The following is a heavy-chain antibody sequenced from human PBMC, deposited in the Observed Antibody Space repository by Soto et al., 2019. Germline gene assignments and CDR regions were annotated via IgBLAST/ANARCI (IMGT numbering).Heavy chain of an antibody. D-gene: IGHD1-20*01. J-gene: IGHJ4*02. V-gene: IGHV1-69*06. CDR1: GGTFSSYA. Sequence: QVQLVQSGAEVKKPGSSVKVSCKASGGTFSSYAISWVRQAPGQGLKWMGGIIPIFGTANYAQKFQGRVTITADKSRSTTYMELSSLRSEDTAVYYCAIQRYNWNDARPAYYFDYWGQGTLVTVSS. CDR3: AIQRYNWNDARPAYYFDY. CDR2: IIPIFGTA.